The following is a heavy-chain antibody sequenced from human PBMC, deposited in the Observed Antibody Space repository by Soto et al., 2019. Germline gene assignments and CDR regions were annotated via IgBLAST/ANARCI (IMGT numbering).Heavy chain of an antibody. CDR3: ARGGDWASP. Sequence: QVQLQQWGAGLLKPWETLSLTCVVYGGSLSGHYWSWIRQSPGKGLEWIGEINHSGTANYNPSLKRRVTISVDTSKNQFSLKVSSVTAADNGVYYCARGGDWASPWGQGTLVTVSS. V-gene: IGHV4-34*01. D-gene: IGHD3-10*01. CDR2: INHSGTA. J-gene: IGHJ5*02. CDR1: GGSLSGHY.